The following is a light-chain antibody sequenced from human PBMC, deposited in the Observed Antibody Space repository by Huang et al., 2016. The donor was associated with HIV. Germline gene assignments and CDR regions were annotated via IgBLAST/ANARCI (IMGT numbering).Light chain of an antibody. V-gene: IGKV3-15*01. Sequence: ERVMTQSPVTLSVSPGERDTLSCRASQSISSNLAWYQQKPGQAPRLLIYDASTRATDIPARFSGSGSEIEFTLSISSLQSEDVAVYYCQQYNNWPRTFGLGTRLEIK. J-gene: IGKJ2*01. CDR3: QQYNNWPRT. CDR2: DAS. CDR1: QSISSN.